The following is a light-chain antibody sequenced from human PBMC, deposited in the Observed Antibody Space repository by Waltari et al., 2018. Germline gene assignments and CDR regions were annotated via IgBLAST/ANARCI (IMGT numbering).Light chain of an antibody. V-gene: IGLV3-21*04. CDR2: YDS. J-gene: IGLJ1*01. CDR3: QVWDANTDPGV. Sequence: SYVLTQPPSVSVAPGQTASITCGGNNIERKSVHWYQQKPGQAPILVTSYDSDRPSGIPERFSGSNSGNTATLTISRVEAGDEADYYCQVWDANTDPGVFGTGTEVTVL. CDR1: NIERKS.